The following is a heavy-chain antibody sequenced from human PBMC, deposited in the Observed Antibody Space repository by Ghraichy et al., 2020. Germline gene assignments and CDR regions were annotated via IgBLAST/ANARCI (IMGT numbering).Heavy chain of an antibody. CDR1: GFTFSSYS. CDR2: ISSSSSTI. CDR3: ARGDEGWFGEFPANWFDP. Sequence: GESLNISCAASGFTFSSYSMNWVRQAPGKGLEWVSYISSSSSTIYYADSVKGRFTISRDNAKNSRYLQMNSLIEKDTAVYYCARGDEGWFGEFPANWFDPWGQGTLVTVSS. D-gene: IGHD3-10*01. V-gene: IGHV3-48*02. J-gene: IGHJ5*02.